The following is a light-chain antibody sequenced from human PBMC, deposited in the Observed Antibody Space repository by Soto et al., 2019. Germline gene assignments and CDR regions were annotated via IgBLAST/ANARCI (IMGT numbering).Light chain of an antibody. CDR2: KVS. CDR3: MQGTHWPRT. CDR1: QSLVYSDGNTY. Sequence: DVVMTQSPLSLPVTLGQPASISCRSSQSLVYSDGNTYLNWFQQRPGQSPRRLIYKVSNRDSGVPDRVSGSGSGTDFTLKISRVEAEDVGVYYCMQGTHWPRTFGQGTKVQIQ. J-gene: IGKJ1*01. V-gene: IGKV2-30*01.